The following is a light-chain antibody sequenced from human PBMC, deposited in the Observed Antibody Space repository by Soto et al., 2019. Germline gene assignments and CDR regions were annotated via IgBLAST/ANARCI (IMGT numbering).Light chain of an antibody. CDR3: CSYAGSYSYV. V-gene: IGLV2-11*01. CDR1: SSDVGGYNY. CDR2: DVS. Sequence: QSVLTQPRSVSGSPGQSVTISCTGTSSDVGGYNYVSWYQEQPGKAPKLVIYDVSKRPSGVPDRFSGSKSGNTASLTISGLQAEDEADYYCCSYAGSYSYVFGTGTKLTVL. J-gene: IGLJ1*01.